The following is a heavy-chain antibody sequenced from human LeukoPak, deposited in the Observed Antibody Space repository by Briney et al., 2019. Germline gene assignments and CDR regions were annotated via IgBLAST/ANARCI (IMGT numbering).Heavy chain of an antibody. CDR2: ISYDGSNK. J-gene: IGHJ4*02. CDR3: ARGSSAYYNHDSGYEGSFDY. Sequence: GGSLRLSCAASGFTFSSYAMHWVRQAPGKGLEWVAVISYDGSNKYYADSVKGRFTISRDNSKNTLYLQMNSLRAEDTAVYYCARGSSAYYNHDSGYEGSFDYWGQGTLVTVSS. CDR1: GFTFSSYA. V-gene: IGHV3-30*04. D-gene: IGHD3-22*01.